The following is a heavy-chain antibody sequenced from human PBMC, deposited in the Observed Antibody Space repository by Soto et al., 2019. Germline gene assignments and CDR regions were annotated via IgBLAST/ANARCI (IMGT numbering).Heavy chain of an antibody. D-gene: IGHD1-26*01. CDR1: GYTFANYA. CDR3: ARGGSGSYYEVDY. Sequence: VASVKVSCKASGYTFANYAMHWVRQAPGQRLECMGWINAGNGYTKYSQKFQDRVTITRDTPASTAYMELSSLRSEDTAVYYCARGGSGSYYEVDYWGQGTLVTVSS. V-gene: IGHV1-3*01. CDR2: INAGNGYT. J-gene: IGHJ4*02.